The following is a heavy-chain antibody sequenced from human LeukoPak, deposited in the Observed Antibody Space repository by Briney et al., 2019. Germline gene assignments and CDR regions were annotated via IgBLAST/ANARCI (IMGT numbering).Heavy chain of an antibody. D-gene: IGHD3-22*01. Sequence: SETLSLTCAVYGGSFSGYYWSWIRQPPGKWLEWIGEINHSGSTNYNPSLKSRVTISVDTSKNQFSLKLSSVTAADTAVYFCARGPYSYDSSGAFDIWGQGTMVTVSS. CDR1: GGSFSGYY. V-gene: IGHV4-34*01. CDR2: INHSGST. CDR3: ARGPYSYDSSGAFDI. J-gene: IGHJ3*02.